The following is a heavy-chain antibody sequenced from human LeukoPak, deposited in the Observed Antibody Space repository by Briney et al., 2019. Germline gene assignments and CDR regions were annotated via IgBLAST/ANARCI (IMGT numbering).Heavy chain of an antibody. Sequence: ASVKVSCKASGYTFTGYYMHWVRQAPGQGLEWMGWINPNSGGTNYAQKFQGRVTMTRDTSISTAYMELSRLRSDDTAVHYCARGYEDIVVVPAAMDVWGKGTTVTVSS. D-gene: IGHD2-2*01. CDR2: INPNSGGT. J-gene: IGHJ6*04. CDR1: GYTFTGYY. V-gene: IGHV1-2*02. CDR3: ARGYEDIVVVPAAMDV.